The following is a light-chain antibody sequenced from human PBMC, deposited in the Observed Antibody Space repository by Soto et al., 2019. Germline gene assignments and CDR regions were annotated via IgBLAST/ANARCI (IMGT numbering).Light chain of an antibody. J-gene: IGKJ1*01. CDR3: QHYNSYSEA. V-gene: IGKV1-5*03. CDR1: QTISSW. Sequence: IQITQSPSTPAGSVRDRVTITCRASQTISSWLAWYQQKPGKAPKLLIYKASTLKSGVPSRFSGSGSGTEFTLTISSLQPDDFATYYCQHYNSYSEAFGQGTKVDIK. CDR2: KAS.